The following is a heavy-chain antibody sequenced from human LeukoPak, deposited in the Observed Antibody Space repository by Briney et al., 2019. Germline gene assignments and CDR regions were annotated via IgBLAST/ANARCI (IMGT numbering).Heavy chain of an antibody. V-gene: IGHV4-59*12. CDR3: ARGGYYSDSSGYYYNNYYGMAV. CDR1: GGSISSYY. CDR2: IYYSGST. J-gene: IGHJ6*02. D-gene: IGHD3-22*01. Sequence: SETLSLPCTVSGGSISSYYWSWIRQPPGKGLEWIGYIYYSGSTNYNPSLKSRVTISVDTSKNPFSLKLTSVTAADTAVYYCARGGYYSDSSGYYYNNYYGMAVWGQGTTVTVSS.